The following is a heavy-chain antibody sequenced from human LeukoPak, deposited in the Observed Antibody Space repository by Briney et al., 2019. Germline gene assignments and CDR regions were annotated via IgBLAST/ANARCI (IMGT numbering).Heavy chain of an antibody. J-gene: IGHJ6*03. CDR2: MNPNSGNT. CDR1: GYTFTSYD. V-gene: IGHV1-8*01. D-gene: IGHD6-25*01. Sequence: ASVKVSCKASGYTFTSYDINWVRQATGQGLEWMGWMNPNSGNTGYAQKFQGRAAMTRNTSISTAYMELSSLRSEDTAVYYCAAASPRYYYYYYMDVWGKGTTVTVSS. CDR3: AAASPRYYYYYYMDV.